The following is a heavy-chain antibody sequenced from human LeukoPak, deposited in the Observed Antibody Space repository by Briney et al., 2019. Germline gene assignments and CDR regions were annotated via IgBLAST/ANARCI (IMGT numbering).Heavy chain of an antibody. D-gene: IGHD2-2*01. CDR2: INHSGST. CDR3: ASRVPAAIVGWFDP. J-gene: IGHJ5*02. V-gene: IGHV4-34*01. CDR1: GGSFSGYY. Sequence: PSETLSLTCAVYGGSFSGYYWSWIRQPPGKGLEWIGEINHSGSTNYNPSLKSRVTISVDTSKNQFSLKLSSVTAADTAVYYCASRVPAAIVGWFDPRGQGTLVTVSS.